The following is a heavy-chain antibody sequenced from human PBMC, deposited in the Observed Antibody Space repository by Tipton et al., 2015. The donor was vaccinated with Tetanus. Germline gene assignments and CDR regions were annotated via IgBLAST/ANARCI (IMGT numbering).Heavy chain of an antibody. J-gene: IGHJ4*02. CDR1: GIIFRNAW. V-gene: IGHV3-15*06. Sequence: SLRLSCAASGIIFRNAWMNWVRQAPGKGLEWVGRIKSNSDGGTTNYAAPVRGRFTISRDDSKNTLYLQMNSPKTEDTAVYYCTTAGMAAAGNRVDYWGQGTLVTVSS. CDR2: IKSNSDGGTT. CDR3: TTAGMAAAGNRVDY. D-gene: IGHD6-13*01.